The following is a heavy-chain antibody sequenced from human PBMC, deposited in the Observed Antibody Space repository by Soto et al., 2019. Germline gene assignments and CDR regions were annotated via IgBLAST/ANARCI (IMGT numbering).Heavy chain of an antibody. CDR1: GGSISSYY. D-gene: IGHD6-13*01. Sequence: PSETLSLTCTVSGGSISSYYWSWIRQPPGKGLEWIGYINYSGSTNYNPSLKSRVTISVDTSKNQFSLKLSSVTAADTAVYYCARLSTHGIAAAGNFDYWGQGTLVTVSS. CDR2: INYSGST. V-gene: IGHV4-59*01. CDR3: ARLSTHGIAAAGNFDY. J-gene: IGHJ4*02.